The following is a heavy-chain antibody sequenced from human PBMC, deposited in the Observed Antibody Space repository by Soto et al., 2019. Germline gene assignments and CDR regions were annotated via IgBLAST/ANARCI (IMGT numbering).Heavy chain of an antibody. CDR2: IYPGDSNT. J-gene: IGHJ4*01. Sequence: PGESLKISCKGSGYSFISYWISWVRQMPGKGLELMRSIYPGDSNTRYSPSFQGHVTISADKSISTVYLQWSSLKASDTAMYYCAKPQSYYGSGTYYPPDYWGQGTLVTVS. V-gene: IGHV5-51*01. CDR3: AKPQSYYGSGTYYPPDY. CDR1: GYSFISYW. D-gene: IGHD3-10*01.